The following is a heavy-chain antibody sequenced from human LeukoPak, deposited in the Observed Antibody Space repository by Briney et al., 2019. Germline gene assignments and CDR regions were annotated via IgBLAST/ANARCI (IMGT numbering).Heavy chain of an antibody. D-gene: IGHD3-16*01. V-gene: IGHV4-38-2*02. CDR1: GFTFNHYG. Sequence: GSLRLSCAASGFTFNHYGMSWVRHAPGEGLEGLAGLYHSGGTYYNPCLKSRVTISVDTSKNQFSLKLSSVTAADTAVYYCARETSQKGAHYMDVWGKGTTVTISS. J-gene: IGHJ6*03. CDR3: ARETSQKGAHYMDV. CDR2: LYHSGGT.